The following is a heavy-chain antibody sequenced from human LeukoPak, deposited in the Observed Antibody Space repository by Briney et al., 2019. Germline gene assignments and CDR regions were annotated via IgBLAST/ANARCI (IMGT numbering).Heavy chain of an antibody. Sequence: GGSLRLSCAASGFTFSSYSMNWVRQAPGKGLEWVSSISSSSSSYIYYADSVKGRFTISRDNAKNSLYLQMNSLRAEDTAVYYCARDSVAAAGTIWFDPWGQGTLVTVSS. V-gene: IGHV3-21*01. J-gene: IGHJ5*02. D-gene: IGHD6-13*01. CDR1: GFTFSSYS. CDR3: ARDSVAAAGTIWFDP. CDR2: ISSSSSSYI.